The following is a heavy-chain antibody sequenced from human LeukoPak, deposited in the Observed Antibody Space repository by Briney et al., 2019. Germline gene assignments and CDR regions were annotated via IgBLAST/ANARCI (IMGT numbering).Heavy chain of an antibody. CDR2: IAFDDTDR. J-gene: IGHJ4*02. CDR1: GFTFSSYG. V-gene: IGHV3-30*18. CDR3: TNSDDYGDY. Sequence: GGSLRLSCAASGFTFSSYGMHWVRQAPGKGLEWVAAIAFDDTDRYYIDSVNGRFTISGDDSKNTLYLHMTSLRAEDTAVYYCTNSDDYGDYWGQGTLVTVSS.